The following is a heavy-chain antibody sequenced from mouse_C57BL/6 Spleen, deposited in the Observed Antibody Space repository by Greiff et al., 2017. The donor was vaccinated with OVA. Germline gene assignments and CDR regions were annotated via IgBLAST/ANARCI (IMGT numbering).Heavy chain of an antibody. Sequence: QVQLKQPGAELVRPGPSVKLSCKASGYTFTSYWMHWVKQRPGQGLEWIGVIDPSDSYTNYNQKFKGKATLTVDTSSSTAYMQLSSLTSEDSAVYYCARTLIYYYGSSYYFDYWGQGTTLTVSS. CDR3: ARTLIYYYGSSYYFDY. J-gene: IGHJ2*01. V-gene: IGHV1-59*01. CDR2: IDPSDSYT. D-gene: IGHD1-1*01. CDR1: GYTFTSYW.